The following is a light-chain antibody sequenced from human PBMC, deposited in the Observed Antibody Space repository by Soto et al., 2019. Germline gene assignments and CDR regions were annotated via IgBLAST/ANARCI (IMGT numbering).Light chain of an antibody. CDR2: EVN. Sequence: QSALTQPPSASGSPGQSVAISCTGTSSDVGGYNYVSWYQQHPGKAPKLMIYEVNKRPSGVPDRFSGSKSGNTASLTVSGHQAEDEADYHCSSYAGSSNVFGTGTQLTVL. CDR3: SSYAGSSNV. J-gene: IGLJ1*01. V-gene: IGLV2-8*01. CDR1: SSDVGGYNY.